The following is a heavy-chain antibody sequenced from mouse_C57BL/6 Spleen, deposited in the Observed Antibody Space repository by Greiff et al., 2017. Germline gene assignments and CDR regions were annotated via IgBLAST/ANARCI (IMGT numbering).Heavy chain of an antibody. D-gene: IGHD3-2*02. CDR1: GYTFTSYW. Sequence: VQLQQPGAELVKPGASVKMSCKASGYTFTSYWITWVKQRPGQGLEWIGDIYPGSGSTNYNEKFKSKATLTVDTSSSTAYVQLSSLTAEDSAVYYCAREGDSSGYGYFDYWGQGTTLTVSS. J-gene: IGHJ2*01. CDR2: IYPGSGST. V-gene: IGHV1-55*01. CDR3: AREGDSSGYGYFDY.